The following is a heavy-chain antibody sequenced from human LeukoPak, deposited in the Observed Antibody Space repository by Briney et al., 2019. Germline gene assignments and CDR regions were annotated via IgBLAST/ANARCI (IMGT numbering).Heavy chain of an antibody. J-gene: IGHJ4*02. V-gene: IGHV1-2*02. D-gene: IGHD3-22*01. Sequence: ASVKVSCKASGYTFTGYYMHWVRQAPGQELAWMGWINPNSGGTNYAQKFQGRVTMTRDTSISTAYMELSRLRSDDTAVYYCARDRYYDSSGYIFDYWGQGTLVTVSS. CDR1: GYTFTGYY. CDR2: INPNSGGT. CDR3: ARDRYYDSSGYIFDY.